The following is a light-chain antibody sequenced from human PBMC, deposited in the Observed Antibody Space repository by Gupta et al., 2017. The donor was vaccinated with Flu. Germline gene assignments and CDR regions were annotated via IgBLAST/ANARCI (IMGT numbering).Light chain of an antibody. Sequence: NFMLIQPLSMSESPGKTVTISCTRSSGNIADHYVQWFQQRPGSSPTTLIFEDDKRLSGVPDRFSGSLDSASKSASLTISGLLPEDEADYYCQSYDRTGLVFFGGGTKLTVL. CDR1: SGNIADHY. CDR2: EDD. CDR3: QSYDRTGLVF. J-gene: IGLJ2*01. V-gene: IGLV6-57*01.